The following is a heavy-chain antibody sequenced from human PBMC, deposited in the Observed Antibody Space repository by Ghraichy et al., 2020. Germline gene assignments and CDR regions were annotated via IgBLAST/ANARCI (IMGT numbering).Heavy chain of an antibody. CDR2: ISYDGSNK. V-gene: IGHV3-30*18. CDR1: GFTFSSYG. J-gene: IGHJ6*02. Sequence: LSLTCAASGFTFSSYGMHWVRQAPGKGLEWVAVISYDGSNKYYADSVKGRFTISRDNSKNTLYLQMNSLRAEDTAVYYCAKCSRITMVRGALWGGMDVWGQGTTVTVSS. CDR3: AKCSRITMVRGALWGGMDV. D-gene: IGHD3-10*01.